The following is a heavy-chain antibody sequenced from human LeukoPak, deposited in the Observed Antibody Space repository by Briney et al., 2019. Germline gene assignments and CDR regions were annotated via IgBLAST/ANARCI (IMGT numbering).Heavy chain of an antibody. V-gene: IGHV3-7*02. CDR1: GFTFSTYY. D-gene: IGHD5-12*01. Sequence: GGSLRLSCAASGFTFSTYYMSWVRQAPGKGLEWVANIKQDGSEKYYVDSVKGRFTISRDNAKSSLYLQMNSLRAEDTAVYYCARGRYTGYEYDYWGQGTLVAVSS. CDR3: ARGRYTGYEYDY. J-gene: IGHJ4*02. CDR2: IKQDGSEK.